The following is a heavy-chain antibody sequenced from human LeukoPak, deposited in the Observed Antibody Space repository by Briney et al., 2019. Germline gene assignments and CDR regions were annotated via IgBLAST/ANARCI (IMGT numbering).Heavy chain of an antibody. V-gene: IGHV1-46*01. Sequence: ASVKVSCKASGYTFTINHIHWVRQAPGQGLEWMGVINPSGDSTTYAQNFQGRVTMTRDTSTSTVYMELRSLRSDDTAVYYCARELAYCGGDCYQGDYYYGMDVWAKGPRSPSP. CDR2: INPSGDST. CDR3: ARELAYCGGDCYQGDYYYGMDV. D-gene: IGHD2-21*02. CDR1: GYTFTINH. J-gene: IGHJ6*02.